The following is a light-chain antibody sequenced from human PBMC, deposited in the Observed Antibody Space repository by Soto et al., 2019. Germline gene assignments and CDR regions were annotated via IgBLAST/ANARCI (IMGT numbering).Light chain of an antibody. CDR2: KVS. J-gene: IGLJ7*01. Sequence: QSALTQPASVSGSPGQSITISCTGTSSDVGSYNLVSWYQQHPTKAPKLMIYKVSERPSGVSNRFSGSKSDNTASLTISGLQAEDEADYYCCSYAGSSTLAVFGGGTQLTVL. CDR1: SSDVGSYNL. V-gene: IGLV2-23*02. CDR3: CSYAGSSTLAV.